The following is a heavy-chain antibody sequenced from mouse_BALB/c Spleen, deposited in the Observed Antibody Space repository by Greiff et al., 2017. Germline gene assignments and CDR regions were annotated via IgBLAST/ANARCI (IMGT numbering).Heavy chain of an antibody. CDR1: GFNIKDTY. J-gene: IGHJ2*01. D-gene: IGHD2-4*01. V-gene: IGHV14-3*02. Sequence: EVQLQESGAELVKPGASVKLSCTASGFNIKDTYMHWVKQRPEQGLEWIGRIDPANGNTKYDPKFQGKATITADTSSNTAYLQLSSLTSEDTAVYYCARDEITTIDYWGQGTTLTVSS. CDR3: ARDEITTIDY. CDR2: IDPANGNT.